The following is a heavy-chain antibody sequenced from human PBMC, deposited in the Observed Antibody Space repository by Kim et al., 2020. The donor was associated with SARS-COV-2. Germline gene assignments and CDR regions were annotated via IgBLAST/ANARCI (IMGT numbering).Heavy chain of an antibody. Sequence: SETLSLTCTVSGGSISSSSYYWGWIRQPPGKGLEWIGSIYYSGSTYYNPSLKSRVTISVDTSKNQFPLKLSSVTAADTAVYYCARSHKYCSSTSCYPYYFDYWGQGTLVTVSS. J-gene: IGHJ4*02. CDR3: ARSHKYCSSTSCYPYYFDY. CDR2: IYYSGST. CDR1: GGSISSSSYY. V-gene: IGHV4-39*01. D-gene: IGHD2-2*01.